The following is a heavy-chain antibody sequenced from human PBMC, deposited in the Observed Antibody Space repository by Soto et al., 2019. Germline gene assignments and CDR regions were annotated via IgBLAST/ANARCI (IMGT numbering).Heavy chain of an antibody. V-gene: IGHV1-69*02. J-gene: IGHJ4*02. CDR3: ARVKSRIAAAGDCDY. CDR2: IIPILGIA. D-gene: IGHD6-13*01. CDR1: GGTFRSYT. Sequence: QVQLVQSGAEVKKPGSSVKVSCKASGGTFRSYTISWVRQAPGQGLEWMGRIIPILGIANYAQKFQGRVTITADKSTSTAYMELSSLRSEDTAVYYCARVKSRIAAAGDCDYWGQGTLVTVPS.